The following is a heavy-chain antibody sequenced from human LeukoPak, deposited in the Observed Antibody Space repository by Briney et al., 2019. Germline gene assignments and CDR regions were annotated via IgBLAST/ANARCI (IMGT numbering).Heavy chain of an antibody. Sequence: KPSETLSLTCTVSGGSISSSSYYWGWIRQPPGKGLEWIGSIYYSGSTYYNPSLKSRVTISVDTSKNQFSLKVNSVSAADTAMYYCASQWGTTGTMAYAFDIWGQGTMLTVSS. CDR1: GGSISSSSYY. D-gene: IGHD1-1*01. V-gene: IGHV4-39*01. CDR3: ASQWGTTGTMAYAFDI. J-gene: IGHJ3*02. CDR2: IYYSGST.